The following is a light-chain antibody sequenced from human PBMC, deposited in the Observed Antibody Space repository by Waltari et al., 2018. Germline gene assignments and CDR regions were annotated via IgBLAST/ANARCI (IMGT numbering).Light chain of an antibody. V-gene: IGKV3-11*01. CDR1: QSVGSY. Sequence: EIVLTQSPDTLSLSPGDTATLSCRASQSVGSYLAWYQQKPGQPPRLLIYDASNRATGVPARFRGSRSGTDFTLTISSLEAEDFAVYYCQQRSNWTPHTFGQGARLEIK. J-gene: IGKJ2*01. CDR3: QQRSNWTPHT. CDR2: DAS.